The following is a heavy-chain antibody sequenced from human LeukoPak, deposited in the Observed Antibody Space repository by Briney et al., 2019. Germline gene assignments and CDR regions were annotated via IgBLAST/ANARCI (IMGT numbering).Heavy chain of an antibody. CDR2: INPSGGST. J-gene: IGHJ6*02. CDR1: GYTFTSYH. D-gene: IGHD3-9*01. V-gene: IGHV1-46*01. CDR3: ATPLVGYDILTGYSDYYYYGMDV. Sequence: ASVKVSCKASGYTFTSYHMHWVRQAPGQGLEWMGIINPSGGSTSYAQKFQGRVTMTRDTSTSTVYMELSSLRSEDTAVYYCATPLVGYDILTGYSDYYYYGMDVWGQGTTVTVSS.